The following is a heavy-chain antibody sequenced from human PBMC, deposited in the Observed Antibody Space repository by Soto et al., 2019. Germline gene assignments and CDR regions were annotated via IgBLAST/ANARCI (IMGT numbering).Heavy chain of an antibody. CDR1: GFTFSTTD. V-gene: IGHV3-23*01. CDR3: AKNSGWFNT. Sequence: QVLDSGGDLVQPGGSLRLSCAASGFTFSTTDMSWVRQAPGKGLEWVSTVDGSGGATHYADSVKGRFTISRDNSKNTVFLQMSSLRADDKAVYYCAKNSGWFNTWGQGTLVTVSS. D-gene: IGHD3-10*01. CDR2: VDGSGGAT. J-gene: IGHJ5*02.